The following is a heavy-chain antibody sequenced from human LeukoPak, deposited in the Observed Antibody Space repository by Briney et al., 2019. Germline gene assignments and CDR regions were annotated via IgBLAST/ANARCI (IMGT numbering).Heavy chain of an antibody. Sequence: SVKVSCKASGGTFSSYAISWVRQAPGQGLEWMGGIVPIFGTANYAQKFQGRVTITADESTSTAYMELSSLRSEDTAVYYCARDTCSSTSCYFSTLAFDIWGQGTMVTVSS. CDR3: ARDTCSSTSCYFSTLAFDI. J-gene: IGHJ3*02. D-gene: IGHD2-2*01. V-gene: IGHV1-69*13. CDR2: IVPIFGTA. CDR1: GGTFSSYA.